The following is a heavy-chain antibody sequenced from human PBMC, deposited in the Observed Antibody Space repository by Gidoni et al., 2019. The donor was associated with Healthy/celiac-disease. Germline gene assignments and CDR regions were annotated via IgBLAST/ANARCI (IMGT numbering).Heavy chain of an antibody. CDR2: IHHSGST. CDR3: ARYRSNYVFYYYYYMDV. J-gene: IGHJ6*03. V-gene: IGHV4-34*01. D-gene: IGHD4-4*01. CDR1: GGSFSGYY. Sequence: QVQLQQWGAGLLKPSETLSLTCAVYGGSFSGYYWSWIRQPPGKGLEWIGEIHHSGSTNYNPSLKSRVTISVDTSKNQFSLKLSSVTAADTAVYYCARYRSNYVFYYYYYMDVWGKGTTVTVSS.